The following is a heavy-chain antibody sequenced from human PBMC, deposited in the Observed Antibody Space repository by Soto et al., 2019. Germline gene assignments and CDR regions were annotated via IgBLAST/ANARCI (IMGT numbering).Heavy chain of an antibody. CDR3: ARFIPDHWVSNQWFEL. J-gene: IGHJ5*02. CDR2: IFYTGDT. Sequence: NPSETLSLTCTVSGGSISRFYWSWLRQPPGKGLEWIGNIFYTGDTKYNPSLKSRLTISVDTTKKKFSLHLSSVTAADTAAYFCARFIPDHWVSNQWFELWGQGTLVTVST. V-gene: IGHV4-59*01. D-gene: IGHD7-27*01. CDR1: GGSISRFY.